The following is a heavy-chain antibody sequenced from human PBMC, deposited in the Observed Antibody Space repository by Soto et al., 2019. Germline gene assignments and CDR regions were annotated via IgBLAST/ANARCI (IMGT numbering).Heavy chain of an antibody. CDR1: GFTFRNYG. CDR3: GGGKYYFDY. V-gene: IGHV3-30*03. Sequence: QVQLVDSGGGVVQPGRSLRLSCAASGFTFRNYGMHWARQAPGKGLERVAAISYDGSHKYYADSVKGRFTISRDNSKNTRYLQMNNLRAEDTAVYYCGGGKYYFDYWGQGTQVTVAS. CDR2: ISYDGSHK. J-gene: IGHJ4*02. D-gene: IGHD2-15*01.